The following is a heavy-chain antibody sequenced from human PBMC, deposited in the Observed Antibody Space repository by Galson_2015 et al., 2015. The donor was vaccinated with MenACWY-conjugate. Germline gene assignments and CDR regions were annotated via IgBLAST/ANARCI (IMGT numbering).Heavy chain of an antibody. J-gene: IGHJ6*02. Sequence: SLRLSCAVSGFTVSSSYMTWVRQAPGKGLEWVSVIYSDGSTYSADSVKGRFTISRDNSKNTVFLQMTRLRAEDTAMYYCARDSRATTVWGLNKRKTIDYYYGMDVWGQGTTVIVSS. V-gene: IGHV3-53*01. CDR2: IYSDGST. CDR1: GFTVSSSY. CDR3: ARDSRATTVWGLNKRKTIDYYYGMDV. D-gene: IGHD3-10*01.